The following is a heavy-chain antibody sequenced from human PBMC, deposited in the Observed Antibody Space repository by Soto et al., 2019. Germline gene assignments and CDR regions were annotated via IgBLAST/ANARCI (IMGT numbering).Heavy chain of an antibody. CDR2: IIPILGIA. CDR3: ARQYYDSSGYQTYYYGMDV. Sequence: SVKVSCKASGGTFSSYTISWVRQAPGQGLEWMGRIIPILGIANYAQKFQGRVTITADKSTSTAYMELSSLRSEDTAVYYCARQYYDSSGYQTYYYGMDVWGQGTTVTVSS. V-gene: IGHV1-69*02. D-gene: IGHD3-22*01. CDR1: GGTFSSYT. J-gene: IGHJ6*02.